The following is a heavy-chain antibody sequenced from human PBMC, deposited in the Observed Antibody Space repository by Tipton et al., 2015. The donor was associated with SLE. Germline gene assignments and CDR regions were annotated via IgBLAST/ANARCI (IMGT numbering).Heavy chain of an antibody. CDR1: GLTFSGYW. CDR2: INQDGSEK. J-gene: IGHJ6*02. Sequence: SLRLSCAASGLTFSGYWMNWVRQAPGKGLEWVANINQDGSEKYYVDSVKGRLTISRDNAKNSLSLQMNSLRAEDTALYYCASGWEPNTMDVWGQGTTVTVSS. D-gene: IGHD1-26*01. V-gene: IGHV3-7*03. CDR3: ASGWEPNTMDV.